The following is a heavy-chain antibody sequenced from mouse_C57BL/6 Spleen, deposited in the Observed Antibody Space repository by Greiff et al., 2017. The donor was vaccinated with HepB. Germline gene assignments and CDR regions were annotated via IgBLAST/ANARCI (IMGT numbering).Heavy chain of an antibody. CDR1: GYTFTSYW. CDR3: ARDDTASGDAH. CDR2: IDPSDSYT. Sequence: VQLQQPGAELVKPGASVKLSCKASGYTFTSYWMQWVKQRPGQGLEWIGEIDPSDSYTNYNQKFKGKATLTVDTSSSTAYMQLSSLTPEDSAVSYCARDDTASGDAHWGQGTTLTVSS. J-gene: IGHJ2*01. V-gene: IGHV1-50*01. D-gene: IGHD6-2*01.